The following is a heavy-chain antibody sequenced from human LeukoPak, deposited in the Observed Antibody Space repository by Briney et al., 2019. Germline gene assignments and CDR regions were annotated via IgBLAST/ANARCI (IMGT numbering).Heavy chain of an antibody. CDR2: ISSSGSAM. V-gene: IGHV3-48*03. CDR1: GFTFSSYE. D-gene: IGHD1-7*01. J-gene: IGHJ5*02. Sequence: GGSLRLSCAASGFTFSSYEMNWVRQAPGKGLEWVSYISSSGSAMYYADSVKGRFTISRDNAKNSLYLQMNSLRAEDTAVYYCAKVPNWNYLWFDPWGQGTLVTVSS. CDR3: AKVPNWNYLWFDP.